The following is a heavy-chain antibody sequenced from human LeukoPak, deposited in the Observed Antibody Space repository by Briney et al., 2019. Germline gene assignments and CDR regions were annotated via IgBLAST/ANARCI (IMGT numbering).Heavy chain of an antibody. CDR1: GGSISSYY. D-gene: IGHD6-13*01. Sequence: PETLSLTCTVSGGSISSYYWSWIRQPPGKGLEWIGYIYYSGSTNYNPSLKSRVTISVDTSKNQFSLKLSSVTAADTAVYYCARRCDSGSSWIPGAFDIWGQGTMVTVSS. J-gene: IGHJ3*02. CDR3: ARRCDSGSSWIPGAFDI. V-gene: IGHV4-59*08. CDR2: IYYSGST.